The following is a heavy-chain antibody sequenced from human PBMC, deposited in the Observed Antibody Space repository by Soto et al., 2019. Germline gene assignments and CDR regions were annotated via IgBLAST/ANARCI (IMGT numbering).Heavy chain of an antibody. CDR1: GFTFSSYS. D-gene: IGHD5-18*01. Sequence: GSLRLSCAASGFTFSSYSMNWVRQAPGKGLEWVSSISSSSSYIYYADSVKGRFTISRDNAKNSLYLQMNSLRAEDTAVYYCARDWEAILTKDYYGMDVSGQGTTVTVYS. CDR2: ISSSSSYI. J-gene: IGHJ6*02. V-gene: IGHV3-21*01. CDR3: ARDWEAILTKDYYGMDV.